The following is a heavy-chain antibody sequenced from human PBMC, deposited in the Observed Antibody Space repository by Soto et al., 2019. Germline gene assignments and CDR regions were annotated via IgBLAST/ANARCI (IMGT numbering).Heavy chain of an antibody. V-gene: IGHV1-18*01. D-gene: IGHD2-2*01. Sequence: ASVKVSCNASGYTFTSYGISLVRQAPGQGLEWMGWISAYNGNTNYAQKLQGRVTMTADTSTSTAYMELRSLRSDDTAVYYCARVPHCSSTSCYSVWFDPWGQGTLVTVSS. CDR3: ARVPHCSSTSCYSVWFDP. CDR1: GYTFTSYG. CDR2: ISAYNGNT. J-gene: IGHJ5*02.